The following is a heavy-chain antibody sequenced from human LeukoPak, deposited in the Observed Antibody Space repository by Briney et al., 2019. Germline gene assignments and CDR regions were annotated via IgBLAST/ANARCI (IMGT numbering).Heavy chain of an antibody. CDR2: ISGSGGST. J-gene: IGHJ5*02. CDR3: AENPLLGATETSGFDP. V-gene: IGHV3-23*01. CDR1: GFTFSSYA. Sequence: GGSLRLSCAASGFTFSSYAMSWVRQAPGKGLEWDSAISGSGGSTYYADSVKGRFTISRDNSKNTLYLQMNSLRAEDTPVYYCAENPLLGATETSGFDPWGQGTLVTVSS. D-gene: IGHD1-26*01.